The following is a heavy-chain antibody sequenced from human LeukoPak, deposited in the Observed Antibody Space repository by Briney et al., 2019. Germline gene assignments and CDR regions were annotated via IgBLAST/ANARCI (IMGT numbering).Heavy chain of an antibody. J-gene: IGHJ4*02. CDR1: GGTFSSSA. CDR3: ARDGDGYNYGY. CDR2: SIPIFGTA. V-gene: IGHV1-69*13. Sequence: SVKVSCKASGGTFSSSAISWVRQAPGQGLEWMGGSIPIFGTAIYAQKFQGRVTITADESTSTAYMELSSLRSEDTAVYYCARDGDGYNYGYWGQGTLVTVSS. D-gene: IGHD5-24*01.